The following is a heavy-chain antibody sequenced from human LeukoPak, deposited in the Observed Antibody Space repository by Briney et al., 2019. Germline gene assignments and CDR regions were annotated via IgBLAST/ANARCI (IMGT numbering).Heavy chain of an antibody. J-gene: IGHJ6*02. CDR2: IIPILGIA. V-gene: IGHV1-69*04. CDR1: GGTFSSYA. Sequence: SVKVSCKASGGTFSSYAISWVRQAPGQGLEWMGRIIPILGIANYAQKLQGRVTMTTDTSTSTAYMELRSLRSDDTAVYYCARDSLFYGMDVWGQGTTVTASS. CDR3: ARDSLFYGMDV.